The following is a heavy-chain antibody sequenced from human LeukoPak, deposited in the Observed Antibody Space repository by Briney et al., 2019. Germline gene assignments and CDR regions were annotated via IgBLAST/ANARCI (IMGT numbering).Heavy chain of an antibody. CDR3: ARSPVVGDPNWFDP. CDR1: GFTFSSYS. D-gene: IGHD2-21*01. V-gene: IGHV3-21*01. J-gene: IGHJ5*02. Sequence: GGSLRHSCAASGFTFSSYSMNWVRQAPGKGLEWVSSISSSSSYIYYADSVKGRFTISRDNAKNSLYLQMNSLRAEDTAVYYCARSPVVGDPNWFDPWGQGTLVTVSS. CDR2: ISSSSSYI.